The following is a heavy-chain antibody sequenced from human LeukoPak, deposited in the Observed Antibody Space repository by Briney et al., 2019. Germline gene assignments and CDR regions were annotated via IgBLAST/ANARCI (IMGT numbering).Heavy chain of an antibody. CDR2: IYPGDSDT. V-gene: IGHV5-51*01. D-gene: IGHD2-15*01. J-gene: IGHJ5*02. Sequence: GESLKISCKGSGYSFTSYWIGWVRQMPGKGLEWMGIIYPGDSDTRYSPSFQGQVTISADKSISTAYLQWSSLKASDTAMYYCARGYCSGGSCYDNWFDPWGQGALVTVSS. CDR1: GYSFTSYW. CDR3: ARGYCSGGSCYDNWFDP.